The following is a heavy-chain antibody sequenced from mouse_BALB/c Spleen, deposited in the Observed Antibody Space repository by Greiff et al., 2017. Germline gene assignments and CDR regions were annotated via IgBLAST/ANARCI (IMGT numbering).Heavy chain of an antibody. CDR3: ARERNYYGSRYYFDY. D-gene: IGHD1-1*01. J-gene: IGHJ2*01. CDR2: ISYSGST. CDR1: GYSITSDYA. V-gene: IGHV3-2*02. Sequence: DVKLQESGPGLVKPSQSLSLTCTVTGYSITSDYAWNWIRQFPGNKLEWMGYISYSGSTSYNPSLKSRISITRDTSKNQFFLQLNSVTTEDTATYYCARERNYYGSRYYFDYWGQGTTLTVSS.